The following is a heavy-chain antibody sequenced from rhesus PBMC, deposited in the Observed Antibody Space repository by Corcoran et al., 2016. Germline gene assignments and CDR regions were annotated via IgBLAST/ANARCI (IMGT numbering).Heavy chain of an antibody. Sequence: QVQLQESGQGLVKPSETLSLTCAVSGYSISRGYGCRCIRPPPGKGREGSGYMGGRSGSTNSNPSRKSRVTSAKDTAKNQFALTLSAATAADTAVYYCARDLIGVPFVWGRGVLVTVSS. CDR2: MGGRSGST. D-gene: IGHD3-34*01. CDR1: GYSISRGYG. V-gene: IGHV4-127*01. CDR3: ARDLIGVPFV. J-gene: IGHJ5-2*02.